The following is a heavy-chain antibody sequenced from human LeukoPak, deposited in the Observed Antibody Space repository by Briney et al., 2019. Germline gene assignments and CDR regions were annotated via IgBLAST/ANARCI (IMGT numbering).Heavy chain of an antibody. CDR2: ISYDGSNQ. V-gene: IGHV3-30*04. D-gene: IGHD4-23*01. J-gene: IGHJ4*02. CDR3: ATMEDYGGNSTDY. CDR1: GFNFGAYA. Sequence: GGSLRLSCAASGFNFGAYAMHWVRQSPGKGLDWVALISYDGSNQWYAGSVKGRFTVSRDSSKNTLYLQMNSLRVEDTAVYYCATMEDYGGNSTDYWGQGTLVTVSS.